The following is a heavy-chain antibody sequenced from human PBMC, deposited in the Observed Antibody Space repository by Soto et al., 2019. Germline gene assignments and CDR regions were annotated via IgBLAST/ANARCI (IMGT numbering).Heavy chain of an antibody. CDR3: GRANVGPPGGGSWTMPFDF. D-gene: IGHD2-15*01. CDR1: AGSVSNYY. Sequence: QVQLQESGPGLVKPSETLSLTCSVSAGSVSNYYWSWFRQPAGKGLDWIGRIYTGGSTNDNPSLNSRVTLSVDTSKSQLALGLTSVTPADTAVYDGGRANVGPPGGGSWTMPFDFWGQGSLVTVS. J-gene: IGHJ4*02. CDR2: IYTGGST. V-gene: IGHV4-4*07.